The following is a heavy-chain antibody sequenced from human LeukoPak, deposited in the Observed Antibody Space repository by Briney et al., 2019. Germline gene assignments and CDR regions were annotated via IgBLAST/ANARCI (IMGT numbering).Heavy chain of an antibody. CDR3: ARVERYCSGGSCYSDY. Sequence: ASVKVSCKASGYTFTSYGISWVRQAPGQGPEWMGWISAYNGNTNYAQKLQGRVTMTTDTSTSTAYMELRSLRSDDTAVYYCARVERYCSGGSCYSDYWGQGTLVTVSS. D-gene: IGHD2-15*01. J-gene: IGHJ4*02. CDR1: GYTFTSYG. V-gene: IGHV1-18*01. CDR2: ISAYNGNT.